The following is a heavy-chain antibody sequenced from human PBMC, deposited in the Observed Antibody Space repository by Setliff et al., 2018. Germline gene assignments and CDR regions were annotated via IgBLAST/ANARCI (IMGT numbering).Heavy chain of an antibody. J-gene: IGHJ3*02. CDR1: GGSFSDNGYF. V-gene: IGHV4-39*07. D-gene: IGHD1-26*01. CDR3: ARDASASDGRNAFDI. Sequence: PSETLSLTCTVPGGSFSDNGYFWGWVRQPPGKGLEWIGNIYFGGNTYFNPSFKSRVTMSIDTSNSQFSLKLSSVTAADTAIYYCARDASASDGRNAFDIWGQGTMVTVSS. CDR2: IYFGGNT.